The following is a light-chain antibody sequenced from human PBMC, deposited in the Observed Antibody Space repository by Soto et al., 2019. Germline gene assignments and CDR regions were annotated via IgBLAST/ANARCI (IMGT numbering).Light chain of an antibody. V-gene: IGKV1-5*03. J-gene: IGKJ1*01. Sequence: DIQMTQSPSTLSASVGDRVTITCRASQTLYDWLAWYQQKPGKPPKLLIYKASGLESGVPSRFSGSGFGTEFTLTSSSLQPDDFATYYCQRFNSHSWTFGQGTKVEIK. CDR3: QRFNSHSWT. CDR2: KAS. CDR1: QTLYDW.